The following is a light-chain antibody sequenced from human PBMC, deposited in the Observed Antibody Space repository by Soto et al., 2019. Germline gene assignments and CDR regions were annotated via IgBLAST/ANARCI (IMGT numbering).Light chain of an antibody. Sequence: DIQMTQFPSSLSASVGDRVTITCQASQDISNYVNWYQQKPAKAPKLLIYDASNLETGVPSRFSRSGSGTDFTFTISSLQPEDIATYYCQQYDNLPSTFGPGTKVDIK. J-gene: IGKJ3*01. CDR2: DAS. CDR3: QQYDNLPST. V-gene: IGKV1-33*01. CDR1: QDISNY.